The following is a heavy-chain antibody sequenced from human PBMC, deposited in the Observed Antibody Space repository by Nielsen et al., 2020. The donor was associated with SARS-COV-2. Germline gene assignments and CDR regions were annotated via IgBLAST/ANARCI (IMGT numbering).Heavy chain of an antibody. Sequence: GESLKISCAASGFTFSSYWMHLVRQAPGKGLVWVSRINSDGSSTSYADSVKGRFTISRDNAKNTLYLQMNSLRAEDTAVYYCLTVATAPSWGQGTLVTVSS. CDR2: INSDGSST. V-gene: IGHV3-74*01. CDR1: GFTFSSYW. CDR3: LTVATAPS. J-gene: IGHJ4*02. D-gene: IGHD5-12*01.